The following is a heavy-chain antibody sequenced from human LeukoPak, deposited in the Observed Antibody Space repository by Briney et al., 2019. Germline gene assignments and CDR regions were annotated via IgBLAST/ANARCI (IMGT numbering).Heavy chain of an antibody. J-gene: IGHJ5*02. CDR3: ARDYSNYEEWFDP. V-gene: IGHV3-74*01. Sequence: GGSLRLSCAASGFTFSSNWMHWVRQAPGKGLVWVSRINSDGSSTSYADSVKGRFTISRDNAKNTLYLQMNSLRAEDTAVYYCARDYSNYEEWFDPWGQGTLVTVSS. CDR1: GFTFSSNW. CDR2: INSDGSST. D-gene: IGHD4-11*01.